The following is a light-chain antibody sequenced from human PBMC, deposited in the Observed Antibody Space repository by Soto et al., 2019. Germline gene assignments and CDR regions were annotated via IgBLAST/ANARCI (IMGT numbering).Light chain of an antibody. J-gene: IGLJ1*01. CDR1: STDVGGYKY. CDR3: SSYTSSSTLEV. Sequence: QSALTQPASVSGSPGQSITISCTGTSTDVGGYKYVSWYQQHPGKAPKLIIYEVSNRPSGISHRFSGSKSGNTASLTISGLQAEDEADYYCSSYTSSSTLEVFGTGTKVTVL. CDR2: EVS. V-gene: IGLV2-14*01.